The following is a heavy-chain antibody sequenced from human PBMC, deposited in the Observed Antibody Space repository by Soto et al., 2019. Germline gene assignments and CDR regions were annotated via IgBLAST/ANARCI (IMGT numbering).Heavy chain of an antibody. Sequence: GGSLRRSCAASGFIFRNTLMSWVRQAPGAGLEWVGRIEVKSDGGTADYAAPVKGRFTISRDDSKSMLYLQLDSLKTEDTGVYYCTAGIGDYWGQGTLVTVSS. D-gene: IGHD3-16*01. J-gene: IGHJ4*02. CDR3: TAGIGDY. CDR2: IEVKSDGGTA. V-gene: IGHV3-15*04. CDR1: GFIFRNTL.